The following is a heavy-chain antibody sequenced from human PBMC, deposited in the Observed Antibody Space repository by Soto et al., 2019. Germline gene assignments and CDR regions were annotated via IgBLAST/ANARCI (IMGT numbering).Heavy chain of an antibody. Sequence: QVQLVQSGDEVKNPGASVKVSCQASGYIFVNYGIAWVRQAPGQALEWMGWISPYTGNTHSATKVQGRITMTTDTSTSTAYMDLGSLTSDDTAVYYCVMVDNYVTPTPQDVWGQGNTVTVSS. V-gene: IGHV1-18*01. CDR2: ISPYTGNT. J-gene: IGHJ6*02. D-gene: IGHD3-16*01. CDR1: GYIFVNYG. CDR3: VMVDNYVTPTPQDV.